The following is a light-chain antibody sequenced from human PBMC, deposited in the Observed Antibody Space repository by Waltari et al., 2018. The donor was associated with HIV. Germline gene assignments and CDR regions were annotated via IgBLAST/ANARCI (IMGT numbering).Light chain of an antibody. J-gene: IGKJ2*01. V-gene: IGKV3-20*01. Sequence: EIVLTQSPGTLSLSPGERATLSCRASQSVSNKYLVWYQQKPGQAPRLLIYAASSRATGIPDRFSGSGSGTDFTLTISRLGPEDFAVYYCQQYAGSYTFGQGTKLEIK. CDR2: AAS. CDR3: QQYAGSYT. CDR1: QSVSNKY.